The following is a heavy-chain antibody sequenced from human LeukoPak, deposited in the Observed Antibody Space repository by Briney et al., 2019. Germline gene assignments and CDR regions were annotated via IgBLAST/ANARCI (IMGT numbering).Heavy chain of an antibody. V-gene: IGHV1-69*05. CDR2: IIPIFGTA. Sequence: SVKVSCKASGGTFSSYAISWVRQAPGQGLEWMGRIIPIFGTANYAQKFQGRVTITTDESTSTAYMELSSLRSEDTAVYYCAREFVPEVDTAMVFGYWGQGTLVTVSS. CDR1: GGTFSSYA. J-gene: IGHJ4*02. CDR3: AREFVPEVDTAMVFGY. D-gene: IGHD5-18*01.